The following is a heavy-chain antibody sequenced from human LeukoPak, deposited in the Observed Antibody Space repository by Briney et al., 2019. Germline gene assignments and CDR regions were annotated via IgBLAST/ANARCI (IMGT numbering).Heavy chain of an antibody. V-gene: IGHV4-59*11. CDR3: ARRGTYGASGAFDI. D-gene: IGHD4/OR15-4a*01. CDR1: GGSISSHY. J-gene: IGHJ3*02. CDR2: IYYSGST. Sequence: SETLSLTCTVSGGSISSHYWSWIRQPPGKGLEWIGYIYYSGSTNYNPSLKCRVTISVDTSKNQFSLKLSSVTAADTAVYYCARRGTYGASGAFDIWGQGTMVTVSS.